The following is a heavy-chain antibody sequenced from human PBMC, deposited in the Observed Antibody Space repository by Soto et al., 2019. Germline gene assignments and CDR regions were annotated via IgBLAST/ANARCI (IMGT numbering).Heavy chain of an antibody. CDR2: ISGSGATP. CDR3: AKAGYCTDVSCYFYYFDS. Sequence: EVQLLESGGGLLQPGGSLRLSCSASGFTFNNYAMAWVRQAPGEGLEWVSGISGSGATPDYADSVKGRFTISRDNSKNTLFLQMNSLSAEDTAVYFCAKAGYCTDVSCYFYYFDSWGQGTLVTVSS. D-gene: IGHD2-15*01. CDR1: GFTFNNYA. J-gene: IGHJ4*02. V-gene: IGHV3-23*01.